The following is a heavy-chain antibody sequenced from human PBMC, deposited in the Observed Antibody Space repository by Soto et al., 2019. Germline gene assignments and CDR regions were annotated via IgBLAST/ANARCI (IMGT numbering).Heavy chain of an antibody. J-gene: IGHJ4*02. D-gene: IGHD6-6*01. CDR2: IYYSGST. CDR3: ARMYSSSRVHAY. V-gene: IGHV4-31*03. Sequence: SETLSLTCTVSGGSISSGGYYWSWIRQHPGKGLEWIGYIYYSGSTYYNPSLKSRVTISVDTSKNQFSLKLSSVTAADTAVYYCARMYSSSRVHAYWGQGTLVTVS. CDR1: GGSISSGGYY.